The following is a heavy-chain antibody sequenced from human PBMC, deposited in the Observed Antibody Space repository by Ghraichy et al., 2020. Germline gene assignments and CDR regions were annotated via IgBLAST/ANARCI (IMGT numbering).Heavy chain of an antibody. J-gene: IGHJ4*02. CDR1: GFPFSDHY. CDR2: TRKTANAYTA. D-gene: IGHD4-11*01. V-gene: IGHV3-72*01. CDR3: ARVYSNYYFDY. Sequence: GGSLRLACAASGFPFSDHYIDWVRQAPGKGLEWVGRTRKTANAYTAEYAASVKGRFTISRDDSKNSLYLQMNRLKTEDTAVYYCARVYSNYYFDYWGQGALVTVSS.